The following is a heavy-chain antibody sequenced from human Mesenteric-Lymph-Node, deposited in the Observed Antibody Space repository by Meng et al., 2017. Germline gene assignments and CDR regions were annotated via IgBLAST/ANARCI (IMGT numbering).Heavy chain of an antibody. CDR1: GFTVSSNS. J-gene: IGHJ4*02. CDR3: AKLVRN. V-gene: IGHV3-23*04. Sequence: VPLVESGGGLVQPGGSLRLSCAASGFTVSSNSMSWVRQAPGKGLEWVSVITAAGITYYADSVKGRFSISRDTSKNTVYLQMNSLRAEDTAIYYCAKLVRNWGQGTLVTVSS. CDR2: ITAAGIT.